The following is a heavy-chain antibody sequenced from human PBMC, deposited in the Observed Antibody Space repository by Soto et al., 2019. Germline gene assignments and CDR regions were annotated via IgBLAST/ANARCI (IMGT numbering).Heavy chain of an antibody. CDR3: ARDNGSGIYYYYGMDV. J-gene: IGHJ6*02. Sequence: VKVSCKGSGGTFSSYSISWVQQAPGEVLEWMGGIIPIFGTANYAQKFQGRVTITADKSTSTAYMELSSLRSEDTAVYYCARDNGSGIYYYYGMDVWGQGTTVTVSS. CDR1: GGTFSSYS. D-gene: IGHD3-10*01. CDR2: IIPIFGTA. V-gene: IGHV1-69*13.